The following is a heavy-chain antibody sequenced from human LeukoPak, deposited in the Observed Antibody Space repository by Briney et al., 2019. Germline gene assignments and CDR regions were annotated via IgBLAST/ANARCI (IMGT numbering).Heavy chain of an antibody. V-gene: IGHV3-23*01. J-gene: IGHJ4*02. Sequence: GGSLRLSCAASGFTFSSYAMSWVRQAPGKGLEWVSAISGSGGSTYYADSVKGRFTISRDNSKNTLYLQMNSLRAEDTAVYYCAKAKPRFMMPNYYFDYWGQGTLVTVSS. CDR2: ISGSGGST. D-gene: IGHD3-16*01. CDR1: GFTFSSYA. CDR3: AKAKPRFMMPNYYFDY.